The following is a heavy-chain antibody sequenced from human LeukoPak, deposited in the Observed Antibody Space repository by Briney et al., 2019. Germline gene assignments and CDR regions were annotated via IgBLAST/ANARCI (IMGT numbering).Heavy chain of an antibody. CDR3: ARGVCTSSYCYAGDYGLDV. CDR2: IFSGGIT. V-gene: IGHV4-59*08. J-gene: IGHJ6*02. CDR1: GGSIGPYY. D-gene: IGHD2-2*01. Sequence: SETLSLTCTVSGGSIGPYYWSWIRQPPGKGLEWIGYIFSGGITNYNPSLKSRTTISLDTSESQFSLTVTSVTAADTAVYYCARGVCTSSYCYAGDYGLDVWGQGTTVTVSS.